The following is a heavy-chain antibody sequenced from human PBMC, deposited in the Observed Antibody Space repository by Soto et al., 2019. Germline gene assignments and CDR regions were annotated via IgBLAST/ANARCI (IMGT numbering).Heavy chain of an antibody. Sequence: QVPLVQSGAEVKKPGSSVTVSCKASGGTFSGYAIHWVRQAPGQGLEWMGGIIPMYGPAKYAQRFQGRVTITADESTTTVYMELTSLTSQDTAVYYCARVTSMVRGVIDNWLDPWGHGTLVTVSS. D-gene: IGHD3-10*01. CDR3: ARVTSMVRGVIDNWLDP. CDR2: IIPMYGPA. CDR1: GGTFSGYA. V-gene: IGHV1-69*01. J-gene: IGHJ5*02.